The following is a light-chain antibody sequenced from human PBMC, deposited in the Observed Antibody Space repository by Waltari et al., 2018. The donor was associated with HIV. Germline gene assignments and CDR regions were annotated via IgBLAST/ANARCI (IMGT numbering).Light chain of an antibody. CDR3: QSYNSNNHVI. Sequence: NFMLTQPHSVSESPGKTVTISCPRSSGSIASNHVQWYQQRPGSAPTTVIYEHNQRPSGVPDRFSGSIDSSSTSASLTISGLKTEDEADYYCQSYNSNNHVIFGGGTKLTVL. CDR1: SGSIASNH. V-gene: IGLV6-57*03. CDR2: EHN. J-gene: IGLJ2*01.